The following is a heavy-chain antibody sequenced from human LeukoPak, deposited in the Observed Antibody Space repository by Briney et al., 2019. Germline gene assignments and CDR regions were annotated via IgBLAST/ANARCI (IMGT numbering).Heavy chain of an antibody. J-gene: IGHJ5*02. V-gene: IGHV1-24*01. CDR3: ATLPSFNIVATIP. Sequence: GASVKVSCKVSGYTLTELSMHWVRKAPGKGLGWWGGFDPEDGETIYAQKFQGRVTMTEDTSTDTAYMELSSLRSEDTAVYYCATLPSFNIVATIPWGQGTLVTVSS. CDR2: FDPEDGET. D-gene: IGHD5-12*01. CDR1: GYTLTELS.